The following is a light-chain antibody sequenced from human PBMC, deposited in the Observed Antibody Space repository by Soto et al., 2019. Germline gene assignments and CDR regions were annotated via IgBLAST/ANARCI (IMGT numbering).Light chain of an antibody. V-gene: IGKV3-20*01. CDR2: GAS. CDR3: QQYSSSPRT. Sequence: EIVLTQSPGTLSLSPGERATLSCRASQSVSNRYLAWYQQKPGQAPRLLIYGASSRATGIPDRFSGSGSGTDFTLTISSLEPEDFAVYYCQQYSSSPRTFGQGTKVEIK. CDR1: QSVSNRY. J-gene: IGKJ1*01.